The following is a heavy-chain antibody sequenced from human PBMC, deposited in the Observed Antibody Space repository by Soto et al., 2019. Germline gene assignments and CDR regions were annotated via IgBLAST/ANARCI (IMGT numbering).Heavy chain of an antibody. CDR3: ARTAPSWFGEFYYWFDP. Sequence: QVQLVQSGAEVKKPGASVKVSCKASGYTFTSYGISWVRQAPGQGLEWMGWISAYNGNTNYAQKLQGRVTMTTDTSTSTAYIELRSLRSDDTAVYYCARTAPSWFGEFYYWFDPWGQGTLVTVSS. J-gene: IGHJ5*02. CDR1: GYTFTSYG. CDR2: ISAYNGNT. V-gene: IGHV1-18*01. D-gene: IGHD3-10*01.